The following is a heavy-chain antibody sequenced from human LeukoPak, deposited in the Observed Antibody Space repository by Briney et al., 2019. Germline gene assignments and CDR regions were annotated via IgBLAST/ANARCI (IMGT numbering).Heavy chain of an antibody. V-gene: IGHV3-21*01. CDR3: ARGGDIVATLSFDY. CDR1: GFTFSSYS. Sequence: GGSLRLSCAASGFTFSSYSMNWVRQAPGKGLEWVSSISSSSGYIYYTDSVKGRFTISRDNAKNSLYLQMNSLRAEDTAVYYCARGGDIVATLSFDYWGQGTLVTVSS. D-gene: IGHD5-12*01. J-gene: IGHJ4*02. CDR2: ISSSSGYI.